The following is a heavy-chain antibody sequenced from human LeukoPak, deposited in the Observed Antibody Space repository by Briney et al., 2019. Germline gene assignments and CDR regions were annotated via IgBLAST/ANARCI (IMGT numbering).Heavy chain of an antibody. J-gene: IGHJ4*02. Sequence: GGSLRLSCVASGLTFSTSGISWVRQAPGKGLEWVSGISNSGGTTNYADAVKGRFTISRDNSKKTVYLQLNNLRVEDTALYFCARHDSFIPYWGQGMLVTVSS. CDR1: GLTFSTSG. CDR3: ARHDSFIPY. V-gene: IGHV3-23*01. D-gene: IGHD5-18*01. CDR2: ISNSGGTT.